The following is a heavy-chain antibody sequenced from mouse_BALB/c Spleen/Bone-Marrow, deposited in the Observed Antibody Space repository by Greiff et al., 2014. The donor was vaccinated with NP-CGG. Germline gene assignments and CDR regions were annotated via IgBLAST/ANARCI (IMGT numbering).Heavy chain of an antibody. CDR3: ARERGFGYDRAMDY. V-gene: IGHV2-9*02. D-gene: IGHD2-2*01. CDR1: GFSLTSYG. CDR2: IWAGGST. Sequence: QVQLQQSGPGLVAPSQSLSITCTVSGFSLTSYGVHWVRQPPGKGLEWLGVIWAGGSTNYNSALMSRLSISKDNSKSQVFLKMNSLQTDDTAMYFCARERGFGYDRAMDYWGQGTSVTVSS. J-gene: IGHJ4*01.